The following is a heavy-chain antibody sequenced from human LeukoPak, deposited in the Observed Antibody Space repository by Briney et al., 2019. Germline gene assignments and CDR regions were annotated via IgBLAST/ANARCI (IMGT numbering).Heavy chain of an antibody. V-gene: IGHV4-4*07. Sequence: SETLSLTCTVSGGSISSYYWSWIRQPAGKGLEWIGRIYTSGSTNYNPSLKSRVTMSVDTSKNQFSLKLSSVTAADTAVYYCATSGEGGYCSSTSCYRGSYYYYMDVWGKGTTVTVFS. CDR3: ATSGEGGYCSSTSCYRGSYYYYMDV. D-gene: IGHD2-2*01. CDR1: GGSISSYY. J-gene: IGHJ6*03. CDR2: IYTSGST.